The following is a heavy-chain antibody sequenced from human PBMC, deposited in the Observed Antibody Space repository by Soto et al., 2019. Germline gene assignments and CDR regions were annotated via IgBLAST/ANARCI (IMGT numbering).Heavy chain of an antibody. Sequence: QVQLVQSGAEVKKPGASVKVSCKASGYTFTGYAIHWVRQAPGQRLEWMGWINAGIGNTKYSQKFQGRVTITRDTSASTAYMELSSLRSEDTAVYYCARGDYYDIHDYWGQGTLVTVSS. J-gene: IGHJ4*02. D-gene: IGHD3-22*01. CDR2: INAGIGNT. V-gene: IGHV1-3*01. CDR1: GYTFTGYA. CDR3: ARGDYYDIHDY.